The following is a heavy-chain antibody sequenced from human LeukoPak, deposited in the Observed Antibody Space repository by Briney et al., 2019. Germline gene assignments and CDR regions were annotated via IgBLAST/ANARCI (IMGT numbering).Heavy chain of an antibody. CDR1: GYTFTGYY. V-gene: IGHV1-2*02. CDR2: INPNSGGT. Sequence: ASVKVSGKASGYTFTGYYMHWVRQAPGQGLEWMGWINPNSGGTNYAQKFQGRVTMTRDTSISAAYMELSRLRSDDTAVYYCARVGPQWELPLDYWGQGTLVTVSS. J-gene: IGHJ4*02. CDR3: ARVGPQWELPLDY. D-gene: IGHD1-26*01.